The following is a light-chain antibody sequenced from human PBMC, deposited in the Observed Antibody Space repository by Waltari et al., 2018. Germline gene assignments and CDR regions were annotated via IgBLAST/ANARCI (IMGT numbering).Light chain of an antibody. V-gene: IGLV2-14*01. Sequence: ASVPGSPGQSITISCTGTDSDVGAYNFVSWYRQHPGKAPHLIIYEVSERPPGISDRFSGSKSDNTASLTISGLQADDEAVYYCSSYTTSNAPGVFGTGTKVTVL. CDR1: DSDVGAYNF. J-gene: IGLJ1*01. CDR3: SSYTTSNAPGV. CDR2: EVS.